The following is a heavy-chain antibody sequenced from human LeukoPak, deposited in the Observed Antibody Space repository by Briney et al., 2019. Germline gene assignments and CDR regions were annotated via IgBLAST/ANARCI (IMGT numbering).Heavy chain of an antibody. Sequence: SVKVSCKASGYTFTSYTMNWVRQAPGQGLEWMGGIIPIFGTANYAQKLQGRVMITADKSTSTAYMELSSLRSEDTAVYYCARGGYNWNQNWFDPWGQGTLVTVSS. D-gene: IGHD1-20*01. J-gene: IGHJ5*02. V-gene: IGHV1-69*06. CDR2: IIPIFGTA. CDR3: ARGGYNWNQNWFDP. CDR1: GYTFTSYT.